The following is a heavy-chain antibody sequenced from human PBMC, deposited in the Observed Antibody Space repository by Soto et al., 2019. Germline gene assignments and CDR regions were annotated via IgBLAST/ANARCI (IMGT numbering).Heavy chain of an antibody. Sequence: KPSETLSLTCTVSGGSIISSSYYWGRIRQPPGKGLEWIGNIYNSRTTYYNPSLKSRVTISADTSKNQFSLKLSSVTAADTAVYYCASPVDYGGNSGHAFDIWGQGTTVTVSS. V-gene: IGHV4-39*01. CDR1: GGSIISSSYY. CDR3: ASPVDYGGNSGHAFDI. J-gene: IGHJ3*02. CDR2: IYNSRTT. D-gene: IGHD4-17*01.